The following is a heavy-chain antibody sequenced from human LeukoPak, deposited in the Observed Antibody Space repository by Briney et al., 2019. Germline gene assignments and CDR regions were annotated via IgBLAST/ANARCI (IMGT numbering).Heavy chain of an antibody. CDR1: GYTFTGYY. Sequence: AAVKVSCKASGYTFTGYYMHWVRQAPGQGLEWMGWINPNSGGTNYAQKFQGRVTMTRDTSISTAYMELSRLRSDDTAVYYCARGNYSDSSGYYPEAFDIWGQGTMVTVSS. CDR2: INPNSGGT. D-gene: IGHD3-22*01. J-gene: IGHJ3*02. V-gene: IGHV1-2*02. CDR3: ARGNYSDSSGYYPEAFDI.